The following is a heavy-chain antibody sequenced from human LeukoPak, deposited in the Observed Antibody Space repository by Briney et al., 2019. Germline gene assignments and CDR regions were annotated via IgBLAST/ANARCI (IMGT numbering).Heavy chain of an antibody. CDR1: GFTFSTHW. CDR3: ASGYLDDFWSGHF. J-gene: IGHJ4*02. CDR2: IKEDGSEK. V-gene: IGHV3-7*01. Sequence: GGSLRLSCAASGFTFSTHWMSWVRQVPGKGLEWVANIKEDGSEKYYVDSVKGRFTISRDNAKKSLYLQINSLRAEDSVIYYCASGYLDDFWSGHFWGQGTQVTVSS. D-gene: IGHD3-3*01.